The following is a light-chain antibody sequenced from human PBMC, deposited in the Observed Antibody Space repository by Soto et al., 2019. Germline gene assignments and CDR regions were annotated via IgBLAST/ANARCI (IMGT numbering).Light chain of an antibody. CDR1: QSVSSSY. Sequence: EIVLTQAPGTLSLSPGERATLSCRASQSVSSSYLDWYQQKPGQAPKFLIYDASSRATGIPDRFSGGGSGTDFTLTISRLEPEDFAVYYCHQYGSSPATFGQGTKVDIK. J-gene: IGKJ1*01. CDR3: HQYGSSPAT. V-gene: IGKV3-20*01. CDR2: DAS.